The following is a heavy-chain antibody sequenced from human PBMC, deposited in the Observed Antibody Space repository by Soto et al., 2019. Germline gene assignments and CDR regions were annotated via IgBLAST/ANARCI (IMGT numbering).Heavy chain of an antibody. CDR3: ASNPYYGDYEAFDY. D-gene: IGHD4-17*01. J-gene: IGHJ4*02. CDR1: GGSISSGGYS. Sequence: QLQLQESGSGLVKPSQTLSLTCAVSGGSISSGGYSWSWIRQPPGKGLEWIGYIYHSGSTYYNPSLKSRVTISVDRSKNQFSLKLSSVTAADTAVYYCASNPYYGDYEAFDYWGQGTLFTDSS. V-gene: IGHV4-30-2*01. CDR2: IYHSGST.